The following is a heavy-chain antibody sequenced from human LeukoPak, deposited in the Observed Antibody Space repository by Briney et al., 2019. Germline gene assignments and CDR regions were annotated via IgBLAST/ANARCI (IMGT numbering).Heavy chain of an antibody. Sequence: SQTLSLTCAISGDRVSSNSVTWNWIRQSPSRGLEWLGRTYYRSTWYNDYAVSVRGRIIVNPDTSKNQFSLHLNSVTPEDAAVYYCARRLTQYDCFDPWGQGILVTVSS. CDR2: TYYRSTWYN. J-gene: IGHJ5*02. CDR3: ARRLTQYDCFDP. V-gene: IGHV6-1*01. CDR1: GDRVSSNSVT. D-gene: IGHD2-2*01.